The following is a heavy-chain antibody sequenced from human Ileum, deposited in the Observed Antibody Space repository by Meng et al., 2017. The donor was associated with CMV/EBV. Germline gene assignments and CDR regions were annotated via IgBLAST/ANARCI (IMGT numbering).Heavy chain of an antibody. D-gene: IGHD1-26*01. CDR2: ISANSAVT. CDR3: AKDLRGWEQFFDD. CDR1: GFTFSSYA. V-gene: IGHV3-23*01. J-gene: IGHJ4*02. Sequence: GESLKISCAASGFTFSSYAMSWVRQAPGKGLEWVSAISANSAVTYYADSVKGRFTISRDNSGNTLYLQMNSLRAEDTAIYYCAKDLRGWEQFFDDWGQGTLVTVSS.